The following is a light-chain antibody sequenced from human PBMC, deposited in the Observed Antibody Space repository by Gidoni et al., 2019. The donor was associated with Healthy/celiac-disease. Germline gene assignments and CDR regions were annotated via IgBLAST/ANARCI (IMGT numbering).Light chain of an antibody. CDR2: AAS. CDR3: QKYNSAPWT. CDR1: QGISNY. V-gene: IGKV1-27*01. J-gene: IGKJ1*01. Sequence: IQMTPSPSSLSASVGDRVTITCRASQGISNYLAWYKQKPGKVPKLLIYAASTLQSGVPARFSGSGSGTDFTLTISSLQPEDVATYYCQKYNSAPWTFGQGTKVEIK.